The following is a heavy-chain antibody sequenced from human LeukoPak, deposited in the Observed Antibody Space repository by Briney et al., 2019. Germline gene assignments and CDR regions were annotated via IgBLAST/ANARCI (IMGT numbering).Heavy chain of an antibody. J-gene: IGHJ4*02. CDR3: AKDPGTWRIVVVPAAYYFDY. V-gene: IGHV3-30*02. Sequence: PGGSLRLSCAASRFTFSSYGMHWVRQAPGKGLEWVAFIRYDGSNKYYADSVKGRFTISRDNSKNTLYLQMNSLRAEDTAVYYCAKDPGTWRIVVVPAAYYFDYWGQGTLVTVSS. CDR2: IRYDGSNK. CDR1: RFTFSSYG. D-gene: IGHD2-2*01.